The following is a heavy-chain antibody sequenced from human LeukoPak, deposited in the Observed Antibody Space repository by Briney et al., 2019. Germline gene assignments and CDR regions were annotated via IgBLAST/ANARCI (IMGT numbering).Heavy chain of an antibody. J-gene: IGHJ4*02. CDR2: KSNSGSS. V-gene: IGHV4-39*07. CDR3: TRQPSGDSGGYFDY. D-gene: IGHD4-17*01. Sequence: PSETLSLTCTVSGGSISSKGYYWGWIRQPPGKGLESIGSKSNSGSSFYNPSLKSRVTMSIDTPNNQFSLKLDSVTAADTAVYFCTRQPSGDSGGYFDYWGQGALVTVPS. CDR1: GGSISSKGYY.